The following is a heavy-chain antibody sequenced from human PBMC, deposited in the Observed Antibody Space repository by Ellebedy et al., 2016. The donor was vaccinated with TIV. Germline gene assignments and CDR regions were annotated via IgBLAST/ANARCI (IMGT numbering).Heavy chain of an antibody. V-gene: IGHV1-2*02. D-gene: IGHD6-6*01. CDR1: GYTFTGYY. CDR2: INPNSGGT. Sequence: ASVKVSCKASGYTFTGYYMHWVRQAPGQGLEWMGWINPNSGGTNYAQKFQGRVTMTRNTSISTAYMELSRLRSDDTAVYYCARDYSSSTDFDYWGQGTLVTVSS. J-gene: IGHJ4*02. CDR3: ARDYSSSTDFDY.